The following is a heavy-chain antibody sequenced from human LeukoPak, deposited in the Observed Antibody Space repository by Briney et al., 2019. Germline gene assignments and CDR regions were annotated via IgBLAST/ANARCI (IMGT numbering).Heavy chain of an antibody. CDR1: GVTFNSYA. D-gene: IGHD6-19*01. CDR3: AKRSRDSSGWFDH. Sequence: GGSLRLSCAASGVTFNSYAMSWVRQAPGKGLEWVSAIGGSGDTTYYADSVKGRFTISRDNSKDTLYLQMNSLRVEDTALYYCAKRSRDSSGWFDHWGQGTLVTVSS. V-gene: IGHV3-23*01. CDR2: IGGSGDTT. J-gene: IGHJ5*02.